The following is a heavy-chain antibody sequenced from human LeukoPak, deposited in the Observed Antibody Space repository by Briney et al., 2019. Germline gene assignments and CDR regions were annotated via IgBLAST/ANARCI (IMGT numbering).Heavy chain of an antibody. CDR3: ARFDNWRFDP. J-gene: IGHJ5*02. V-gene: IGHV4-59*01. CDR2: IYYSGST. D-gene: IGHD1-20*01. CDR1: GGSISSYY. Sequence: SETLSLTCTVSGGSISSYYWSWIRQPPGKGLEWIGYIYYSGSTNYNPSLKSRATISVDTSKNQFSLKLSSVTAADTAVYYCARFDNWRFDPWGQGTLVTVSS.